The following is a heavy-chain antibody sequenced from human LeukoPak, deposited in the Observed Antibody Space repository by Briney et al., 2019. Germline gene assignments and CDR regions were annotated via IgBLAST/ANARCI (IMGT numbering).Heavy chain of an antibody. CDR3: ARDRDSSGYYVAY. D-gene: IGHD3-22*01. V-gene: IGHV3-33*01. CDR2: IWYDGSNK. Sequence: GGSLRLSCAASGFTFSSYGMHWVRQAPGKGLEWVAVIWYDGSNKYYADSVKGRFTISRDNSKNTLYLQMNSQRAEDTAVYYCARDRDSSGYYVAYWGQGTLVTVSS. J-gene: IGHJ4*02. CDR1: GFTFSSYG.